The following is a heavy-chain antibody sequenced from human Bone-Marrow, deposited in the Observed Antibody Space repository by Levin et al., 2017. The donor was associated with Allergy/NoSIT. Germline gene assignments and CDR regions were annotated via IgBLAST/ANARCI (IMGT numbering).Heavy chain of an antibody. CDR2: IYHSGST. Sequence: SETLSLTCAVSGYSISSGYYWGWIRQPPGKGLEWIGSIYHSGSTYYNPSLKSRVTISVDTSKNQFSLKLSSVTAADTAVYYCARANKKRIAARLMFGYWGQGTLVTVSS. J-gene: IGHJ4*02. D-gene: IGHD6-6*01. CDR3: ARANKKRIAARLMFGY. V-gene: IGHV4-38-2*01. CDR1: GYSISSGYY.